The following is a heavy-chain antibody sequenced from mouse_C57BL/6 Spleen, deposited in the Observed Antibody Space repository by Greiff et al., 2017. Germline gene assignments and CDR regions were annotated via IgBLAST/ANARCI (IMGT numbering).Heavy chain of an antibody. CDR1: GFTFKGDY. D-gene: IGHD2-3*01. CDR2: IDPENGDT. J-gene: IGHJ3*01. V-gene: IGHV14-4*01. Sequence: EVQLQESGAELVRPGASVKLSCTASGFTFKGDYMHWVKQRPEQGLEWIGWIDPENGDTEYASKFQGKATITADTSSNTAYLQLSSLTSEDTAVYYCATDDGYLAYWGQGTLVTVSA. CDR3: ATDDGYLAY.